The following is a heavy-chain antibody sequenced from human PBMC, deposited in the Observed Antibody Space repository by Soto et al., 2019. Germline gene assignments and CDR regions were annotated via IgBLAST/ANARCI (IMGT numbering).Heavy chain of an antibody. CDR3: AKADYSYSWAPGDY. D-gene: IGHD6-13*01. CDR2: ISGSGDTA. J-gene: IGHJ4*02. Sequence: EVQVLESGGGLVQPGGSLRLSCVISRLTFSNYALNWVRQAPGKGLEWVSSISGSGDTAYYADSVKGRFTISRDNSKNTLYLPINSLRVEDTALYSCAKADYSYSWAPGDYWGQGTLVTVSS. V-gene: IGHV3-23*01. CDR1: RLTFSNYA.